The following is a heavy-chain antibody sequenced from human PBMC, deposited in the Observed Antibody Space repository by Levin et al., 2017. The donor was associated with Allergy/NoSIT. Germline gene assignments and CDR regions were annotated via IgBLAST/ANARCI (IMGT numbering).Heavy chain of an antibody. J-gene: IGHJ5*02. V-gene: IGHV4-38-2*02. D-gene: IGHD3-3*01. CDR3: ARAGYYDFWSGYAPNWFDP. CDR1: GYSISSGYY. CDR2: IYHSGST. Sequence: SSETLSLTCTVSGYSISSGYYWGWIRQPPGKGLEWIGSIYHSGSTYYNPSLKSRVTISVDTSKNQFSLKLSSVTAADTAVYYCARAGYYDFWSGYAPNWFDPWGQGTLVTVSS.